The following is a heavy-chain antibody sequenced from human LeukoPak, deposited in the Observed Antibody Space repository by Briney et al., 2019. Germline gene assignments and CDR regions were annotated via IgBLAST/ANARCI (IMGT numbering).Heavy chain of an antibody. CDR1: RFTLSTYW. Sequence: GGSLRLSCAASRFTLSTYWMSWVRQAPGKGLEWVAHIKQDGSQEYYVDSVKGRFTISRDSAKNSLYLQMNSLRAEDTAVYCCARGTYGDYIDAFDYWGQGTLVTVSS. D-gene: IGHD4-17*01. J-gene: IGHJ4*02. CDR2: IKQDGSQE. CDR3: ARGTYGDYIDAFDY. V-gene: IGHV3-7*01.